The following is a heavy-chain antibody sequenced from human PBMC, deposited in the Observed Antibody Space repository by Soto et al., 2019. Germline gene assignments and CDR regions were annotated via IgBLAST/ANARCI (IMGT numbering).Heavy chain of an antibody. D-gene: IGHD6-25*01. CDR2: IYHTGNA. CDR1: GDSISNSRFY. CDR3: ARQVSSAWPPYYYDMDV. Sequence: SETLSLTCSVSGDSISNSRFYWAWIRQPPGEGLEWIGSIYHTGNAYYNPSLKSRVTISVDTSKNQVSLKLSSVTAADTAMYFCARQVSSAWPPYYYDMDVWGQGTTVTVSS. V-gene: IGHV4-39*01. J-gene: IGHJ6*02.